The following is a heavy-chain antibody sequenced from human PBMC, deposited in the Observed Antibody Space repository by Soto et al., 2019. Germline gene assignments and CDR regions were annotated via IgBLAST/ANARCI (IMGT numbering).Heavy chain of an antibody. CDR3: ARGVREPVYYYYGMDV. V-gene: IGHV1-69*01. D-gene: IGHD3-10*01. CDR1: GGTFSSYA. CDR2: IIPIFGTA. J-gene: IGHJ6*02. Sequence: QVQLVQSGAEVKKPGSSVKVSCKASGGTFSSYAISWVRQAPGQGLEWMGGIIPIFGTANYGQKLQGRVTITADESTSTAYMELSSLRSEDTAVYYCARGVREPVYYYYGMDVWGQGTTVTVSS.